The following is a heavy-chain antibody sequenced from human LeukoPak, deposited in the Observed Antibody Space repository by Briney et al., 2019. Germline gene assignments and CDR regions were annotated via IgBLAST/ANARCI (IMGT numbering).Heavy chain of an antibody. J-gene: IGHJ6*02. CDR1: GFTFSSYW. D-gene: IGHD2-2*01. Sequence: GGSLRLSCAASGFTFSSYWMSWVRQAPGKGLEWVANIKQDGSEKYYVDSVKGRFTISRDNAKNSLYLQMNSLRAEDTAVYYCARGLVGYCSSTSCRGYGMDVWGQGTTVTVSS. V-gene: IGHV3-7*01. CDR2: IKQDGSEK. CDR3: ARGLVGYCSSTSCRGYGMDV.